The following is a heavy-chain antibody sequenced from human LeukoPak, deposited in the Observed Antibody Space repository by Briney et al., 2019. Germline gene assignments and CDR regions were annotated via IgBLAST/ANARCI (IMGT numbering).Heavy chain of an antibody. CDR1: GGPISSGSYY. D-gene: IGHD3-3*01. CDR2: IYTSGST. Sequence: SQTLSLTCTVSGGPISSGSYYWSWIRQPAGKGLEWIGRIYTSGSTNYNPSLKSRVTISVDTSKNQFSLKLSSVTAADTAVYYCARVNDFWSGYNWFDPWGQGTLVTVSS. J-gene: IGHJ5*02. CDR3: ARVNDFWSGYNWFDP. V-gene: IGHV4-61*02.